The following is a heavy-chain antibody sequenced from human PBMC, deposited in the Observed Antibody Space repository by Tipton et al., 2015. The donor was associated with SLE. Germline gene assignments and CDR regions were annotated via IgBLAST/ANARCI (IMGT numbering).Heavy chain of an antibody. V-gene: IGHV1-46*01. Sequence: QLVQSGAEVKKPGASVKVSCKASGYTFTRYNLHWVRQAPGQGLEWLGTISPSNGYTDYAQNFQGRVTMARDTSTSTVYMELYSLRSEDTAVYYCARSGSYFGWFDPWGQGTLVTVSS. J-gene: IGHJ5*02. D-gene: IGHD1-26*01. CDR1: GYTFTRYN. CDR2: ISPSNGYT. CDR3: ARSGSYFGWFDP.